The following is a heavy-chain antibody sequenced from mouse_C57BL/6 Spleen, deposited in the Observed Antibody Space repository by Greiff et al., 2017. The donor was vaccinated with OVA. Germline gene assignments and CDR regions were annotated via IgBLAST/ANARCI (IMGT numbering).Heavy chain of an antibody. V-gene: IGHV1-53*01. CDR1: GYTFTSYW. CDR2: INPSNGGT. J-gene: IGHJ4*01. CDR3: ARTAQAPYAMDY. Sequence: QVQLQQPGTELVKPGASVTLSCKASGYTFTSYWMHWVKQRPGQGLEWIGNINPSNGGTNYNAKFKSKATLTVDKSSSTAYMQLSSLTSEDSAVYYCARTAQAPYAMDYWGQGTSVTVSS. D-gene: IGHD3-2*02.